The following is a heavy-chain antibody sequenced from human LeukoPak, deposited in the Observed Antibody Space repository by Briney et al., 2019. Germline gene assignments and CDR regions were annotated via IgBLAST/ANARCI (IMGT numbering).Heavy chain of an antibody. Sequence: SGGSLRLSCAASGFTFSSYWMSWVRQAPGKGLEWVANIKQDGSEKYYVDSVKGRFTISRDNAKNSLYLQMNSLRAEDTAVYYCARGDYSYYYYGMDVWGQGTTVTVSS. CDR3: ARGDYSYYYYGMDV. CDR2: IKQDGSEK. CDR1: GFTFSSYW. J-gene: IGHJ6*02. V-gene: IGHV3-7*01. D-gene: IGHD4-11*01.